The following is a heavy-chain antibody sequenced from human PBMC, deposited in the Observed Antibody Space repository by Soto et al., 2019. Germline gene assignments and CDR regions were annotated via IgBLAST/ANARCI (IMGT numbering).Heavy chain of an antibody. D-gene: IGHD6-19*01. CDR3: ARHDGFSSGWIFDY. Sequence: LETMSLTWGVAGGNIRSRSYSWGWKRKPPGKSLEWIGTIYYHGNTYSNPSLKSRVTISVDTSNNQLSLKLRSVTAADTAVYYCARHDGFSSGWIFDYWGHGTLVTVSS. CDR2: IYYHGNT. V-gene: IGHV4-39*01. J-gene: IGHJ4*01. CDR1: GGNIRSRSYS.